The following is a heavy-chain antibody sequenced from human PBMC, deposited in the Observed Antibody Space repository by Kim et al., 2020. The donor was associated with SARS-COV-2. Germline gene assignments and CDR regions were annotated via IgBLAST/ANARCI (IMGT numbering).Heavy chain of an antibody. CDR1: GYTFTSYG. D-gene: IGHD2-8*02. J-gene: IGHJ6*03. CDR3: ARGVGYYRLGYYYYYYMDV. CDR2: ISAYNGNT. V-gene: IGHV1-18*01. Sequence: ASVKVSCKASGYTFTSYGISWVRQAPGQGLEWMGWISAYNGNTNYAQKLQGRVTMTTDTSTSTAYMELRSLRSDDTAVYYCARGVGYYRLGYYYYYYMDVWGKGTTVTVSS.